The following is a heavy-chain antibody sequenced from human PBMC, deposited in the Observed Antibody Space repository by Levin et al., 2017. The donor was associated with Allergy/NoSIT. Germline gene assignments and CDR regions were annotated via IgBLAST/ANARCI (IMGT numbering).Heavy chain of an antibody. J-gene: IGHJ5*02. V-gene: IGHV3-74*01. CDR1: GFTFSSYW. CDR2: INSDGSST. CDR3: ARGYSSSFVNWFDP. Sequence: GESLRLSCAASGFTFSSYWMHWVRQAPGKGLVWVSRINSDGSSTSYADSVKGRFTISRDNAKNTLYLQMNSLRAEDTAVYYCARGYSSSFVNWFDPWGQGTLVTVSS. D-gene: IGHD6-6*01.